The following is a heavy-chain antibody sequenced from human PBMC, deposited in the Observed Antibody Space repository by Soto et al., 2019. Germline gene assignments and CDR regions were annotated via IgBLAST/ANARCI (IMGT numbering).Heavy chain of an antibody. Sequence: PGGSLRLSCAVSGLTFSDYGMHWVRQAPGKGLEWVAVMSYAGTYKYYADSVKGRSTISRDLSGNTLFLQMNSLRLEDTAVYFCAKEMYPRTVLDSSSPWGDYWGQGTLVTVSS. CDR3: AKEMYPRTVLDSSSPWGDY. CDR1: GLTFSDYG. CDR2: MSYAGTYK. J-gene: IGHJ4*02. D-gene: IGHD6-6*01. V-gene: IGHV3-30*18.